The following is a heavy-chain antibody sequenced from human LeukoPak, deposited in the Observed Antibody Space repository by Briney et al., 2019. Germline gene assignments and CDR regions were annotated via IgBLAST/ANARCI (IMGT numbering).Heavy chain of an antibody. CDR1: GASFSDHY. CDR3: AASSQLGSYNWFDP. D-gene: IGHD1-1*01. Sequence: SETLSLTCAVYGASFSDHYWTWIRQPPGKGLEWIGEIDQSRSTKCNPSLKGRVTISLDTSKNQFSLDLTSVTAADTAVYYCAASSQLGSYNWFDPWGQGAPVTVSS. CDR2: IDQSRST. J-gene: IGHJ5*02. V-gene: IGHV4-34*01.